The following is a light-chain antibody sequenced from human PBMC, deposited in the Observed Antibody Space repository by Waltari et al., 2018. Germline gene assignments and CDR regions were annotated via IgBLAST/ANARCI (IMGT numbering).Light chain of an antibody. Sequence: EIVMTQSPATMSVSPGERATLPCRASQSVSSNVAWYQQKPGQAPRLLIHGASTRATGIPARFSGSGSGTEFTLTISSLQSEDFAVYYCQQYNNWPPGAFGQGTKVEIK. CDR2: GAS. CDR3: QQYNNWPPGA. CDR1: QSVSSN. J-gene: IGKJ1*01. V-gene: IGKV3-15*01.